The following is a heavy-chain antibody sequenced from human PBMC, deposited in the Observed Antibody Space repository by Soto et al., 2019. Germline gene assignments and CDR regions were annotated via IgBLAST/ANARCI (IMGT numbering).Heavy chain of an antibody. CDR2: IVPLPGTT. D-gene: IGHD6-19*01. Sequence: QVQLVQSGAAVRKPGSSVKVSCKASGGTFTKYAITWVRQAPRQGLEWMGGIVPLPGTTNYAQKFRGRVTISADESTSTAYLELSSLISEDTAVYYFASGVGGLGGSSGWPDYAFDVWGQGTMVIVSS. CDR3: ASGVGGLGGSSGWPDYAFDV. V-gene: IGHV1-69*01. J-gene: IGHJ3*01. CDR1: GGTFTKYA.